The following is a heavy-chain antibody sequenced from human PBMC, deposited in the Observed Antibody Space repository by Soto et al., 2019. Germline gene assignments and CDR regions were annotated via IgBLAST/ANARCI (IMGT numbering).Heavy chain of an antibody. V-gene: IGHV4-31*03. Sequence: PSETLSLTCTVSGGSISSGGYYWSWIRQHPGKGLEWIGYIYYSGSTYYNPSLKSRVTISVDTSKNQFSLKLSSVTAADTAVYYCARAYYDSSGYLNWFDPWGQGTLVTVSS. J-gene: IGHJ5*02. CDR1: GGSISSGGYY. CDR2: IYYSGST. CDR3: ARAYYDSSGYLNWFDP. D-gene: IGHD3-22*01.